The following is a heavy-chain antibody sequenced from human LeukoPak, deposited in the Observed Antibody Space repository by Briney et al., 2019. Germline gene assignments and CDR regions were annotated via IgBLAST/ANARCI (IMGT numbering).Heavy chain of an antibody. V-gene: IGHV3-21*01. CDR3: ARVLVVPAAIAPSDY. CDR1: GFTFSSYS. J-gene: IGHJ4*02. D-gene: IGHD2-2*02. Sequence: GGSLRLSCAASGFTFSSYSMNWVRQAPGKGLEWVSSISSSSSYIYYADSVKGRFTISRDNAKNSLYLQMNSLRAEDTAVYYCARVLVVPAAIAPSDYWGQGTLVTVSS. CDR2: ISSSSSYI.